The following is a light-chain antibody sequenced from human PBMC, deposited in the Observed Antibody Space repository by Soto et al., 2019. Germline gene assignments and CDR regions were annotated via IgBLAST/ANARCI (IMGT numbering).Light chain of an antibody. CDR2: MTD. CDR3: AAWDDSLTGHVV. J-gene: IGLJ2*01. V-gene: IGLV1-47*01. Sequence: QSVLTQPPSASGTPGQGVTISCSGSNSNLGSNYVYWYQQLPGTAPKLLIYMTDQRPSGVPDRFSGSKSGTSASLVISGLRSEDEAYYYCAAWDDSLTGHVVFGGGTKLTVL. CDR1: NSNLGSNY.